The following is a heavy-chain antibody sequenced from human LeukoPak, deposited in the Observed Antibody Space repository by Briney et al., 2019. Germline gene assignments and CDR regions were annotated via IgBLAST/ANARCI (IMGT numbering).Heavy chain of an antibody. CDR2: TNPNSGGT. J-gene: IGHJ4*02. CDR3: ARDFNGHYDFWSGYFV. V-gene: IGHV1-2*02. D-gene: IGHD3-3*01. Sequence: ASVKVSCKASGYTFTGYYMHWVRQAPGQGLEWMGWTNPNSGGTNYAQKFQGRVTMTRDTSISTAYMELSRLRSDDTAVYYCARDFNGHYDFWSGYFVWGQGTLVTVSS. CDR1: GYTFTGYY.